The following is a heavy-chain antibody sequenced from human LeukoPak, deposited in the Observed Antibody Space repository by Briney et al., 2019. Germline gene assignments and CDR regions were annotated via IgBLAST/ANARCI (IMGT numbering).Heavy chain of an antibody. Sequence: GGSLRLSCAASGFSVSTDHMNWVRQAPGKGLEWVSSISSSSSYIYYADSVKGRFTISRDNAKNSLYLQMNSLRAEDTAVYYCARIYYDSSGYGFDYWGQGTLVTVSS. CDR1: GFSVSTDH. V-gene: IGHV3-21*01. D-gene: IGHD3-22*01. J-gene: IGHJ4*02. CDR2: ISSSSSYI. CDR3: ARIYYDSSGYGFDY.